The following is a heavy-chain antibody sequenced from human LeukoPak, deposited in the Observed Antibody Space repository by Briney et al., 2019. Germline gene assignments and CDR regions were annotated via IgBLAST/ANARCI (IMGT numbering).Heavy chain of an antibody. D-gene: IGHD5-24*01. CDR3: ARARWLQLSPGLFDY. CDR2: INPNSGGT. CDR1: GCTFTGNY. J-gene: IGHJ4*02. V-gene: IGHV1-2*02. Sequence: ASVKVSCKASGCTFTGNYMHWVRQAPGQGLEWMGWINPNSGGTNYAQKFQGRVTMTRDTSISTAYMELSRLRSDDTAVYYCARARWLQLSPGLFDYWGQGTLVTVSS.